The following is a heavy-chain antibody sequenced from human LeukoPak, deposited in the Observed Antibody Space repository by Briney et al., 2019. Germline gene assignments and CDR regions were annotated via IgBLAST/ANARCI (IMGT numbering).Heavy chain of an antibody. J-gene: IGHJ6*02. CDR1: GGSISSSNW. CDR3: ATYGDYYYYGMDV. D-gene: IGHD4-17*01. V-gene: IGHV4-4*02. CDR2: IYHSGST. Sequence: PSETLSLTCAVSGGSISSSNWWSWVRQPPGKGLEWIGEIYHSGSTNYNLSLKSRVTISVDKSKNQFSLKLSSVTAADTAVYYCATYGDYYYYGMDVWGQGTTVTVSS.